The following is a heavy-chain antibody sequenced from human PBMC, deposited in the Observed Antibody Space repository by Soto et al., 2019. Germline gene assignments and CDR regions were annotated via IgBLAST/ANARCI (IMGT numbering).Heavy chain of an antibody. Sequence: QLQLQASGPGLVMPSETLSLTCTVSGDSISNNSNYWGWIRQPPGKGLQWIASFNYAGSTYYSKSLKSRVNISEDTSKNQFSLKLSSVTAADTAVYYCASSSSWHIIDSWGQGTLVTFSS. V-gene: IGHV4-39*01. J-gene: IGHJ4*02. CDR1: GDSISNNSNY. CDR2: FNYAGST. CDR3: ASSSSWHIIDS. D-gene: IGHD6-13*01.